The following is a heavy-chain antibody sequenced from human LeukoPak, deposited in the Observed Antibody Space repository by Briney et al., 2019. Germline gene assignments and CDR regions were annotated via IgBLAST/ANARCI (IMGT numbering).Heavy chain of an antibody. CDR3: ARDQEGFGY. Sequence: ASVKVSCTASGYTFTSNYIHWVRQAPGQGLEWMGMIYPRDGSTSYAQKFQGRVTVTRDTSTSTVHMELSGLRSEDTAVYYCARDQEGFGYWGQGTLVTVSS. CDR1: GYTFTSNY. J-gene: IGHJ4*02. CDR2: IYPRDGST. V-gene: IGHV1-46*01.